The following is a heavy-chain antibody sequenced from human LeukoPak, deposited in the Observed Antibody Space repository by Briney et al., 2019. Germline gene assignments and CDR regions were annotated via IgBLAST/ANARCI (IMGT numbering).Heavy chain of an antibody. Sequence: ASVKVSCKASGYTFTNYYMHWVRQAPGQGLEWMGIINSSGGSTSYAQKFQGRVTMTRDTSTSTVYMELSSLRSEDTAVYYCARDGYSNYDWFFDPWGQGTLVTVPS. V-gene: IGHV1-46*01. D-gene: IGHD4-11*01. CDR3: ARDGYSNYDWFFDP. CDR2: INSSGGST. CDR1: GYTFTNYY. J-gene: IGHJ5*02.